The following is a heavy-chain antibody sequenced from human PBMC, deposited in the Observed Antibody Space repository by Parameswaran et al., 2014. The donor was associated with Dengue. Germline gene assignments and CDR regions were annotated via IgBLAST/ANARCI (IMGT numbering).Heavy chain of an antibody. D-gene: IGHD5-18*01. Sequence: VRQAPGKGLEWVAVISYDGSNKYYADSVKGRFTISRDNSKNTLYLQMNSLRAEDTAVYYCARVDTAMVTLYYFDYWGQGTLVTVSS. CDR2: ISYDGSNK. J-gene: IGHJ4*02. CDR3: ARVDTAMVTLYYFDY. V-gene: IGHV3-30*04.